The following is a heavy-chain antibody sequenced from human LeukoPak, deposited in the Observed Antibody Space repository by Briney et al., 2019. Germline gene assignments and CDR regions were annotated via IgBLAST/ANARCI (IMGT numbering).Heavy chain of an antibody. CDR3: ARWESSGYYFNY. J-gene: IGHJ4*02. CDR2: IYYSGST. Sequence: SETLSLTCTVSGGSISSYYWSWIRQSPGKRLGWIGYIYYSGSTNYNPSLKSRVTISVDTSKNQFSLKLTSVTAADTAVYYCARWESSGYYFNYWGQGTLVTVSS. D-gene: IGHD3-22*01. CDR1: GGSISSYY. V-gene: IGHV4-59*01.